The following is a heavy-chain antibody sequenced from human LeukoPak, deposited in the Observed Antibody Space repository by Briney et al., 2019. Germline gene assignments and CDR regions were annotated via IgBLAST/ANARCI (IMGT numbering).Heavy chain of an antibody. CDR1: GGSVKSYY. CDR2: IYYSGST. CDR3: ARDGSGWSGWFDP. Sequence: TSETLSLNCTVSGGSVKSYYWSWIRQSPGKGLEWIGYIYYSGSTNYNPSLKSRVTISVDTSKNQFSLKLTSVTAADTAVYYCARDGSGWSGWFDPWGQGTLVTVSS. J-gene: IGHJ5*02. D-gene: IGHD6-19*01. V-gene: IGHV4-59*02.